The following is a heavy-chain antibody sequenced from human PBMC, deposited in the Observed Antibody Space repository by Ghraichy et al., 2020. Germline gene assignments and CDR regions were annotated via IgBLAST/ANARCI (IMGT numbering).Heavy chain of an antibody. CDR3: VRRAVTWEFFDL. J-gene: IGHJ4*02. D-gene: IGHD3-10*01. CDR1: GFIVSNHA. CDR2: ISPDGGAT. Sequence: GGSLRLSCVASGFIVSNHAMNWVRQAPGKGLEWVSTISPDGGATYYADSVKGQFTISSDNAKNTFYLQMDSLRVDDTAVYFCVRRAVTWEFFDLWGQGTRVTVSS. V-gene: IGHV3-23*01.